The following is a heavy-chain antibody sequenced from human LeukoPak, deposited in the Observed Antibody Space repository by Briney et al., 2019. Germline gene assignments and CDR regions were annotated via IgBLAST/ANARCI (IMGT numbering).Heavy chain of an antibody. CDR1: GGSISSYY. Sequence: KPSETLSLTCAVSGGSISSYYWSWIRQPPGKGLEWIGFFYYSGSTNYNPSLKSRVTISVDTSKNHFSLKLSSVTAADTAVYYCGRENTTVTTFHYNYYGMDVWGQGTTVTVSS. J-gene: IGHJ6*02. CDR2: FYYSGST. D-gene: IGHD4-17*01. V-gene: IGHV4-59*01. CDR3: GRENTTVTTFHYNYYGMDV.